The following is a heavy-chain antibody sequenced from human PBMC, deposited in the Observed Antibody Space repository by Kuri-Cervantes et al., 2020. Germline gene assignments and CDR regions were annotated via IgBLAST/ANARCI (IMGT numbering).Heavy chain of an antibody. CDR1: GGSISSSSYY. D-gene: IGHD3-3*01. J-gene: IGHJ6*02. CDR2: TYYSGST. CDR3: ARHATDMTIFGVVITPYGMDV. V-gene: IGHV4-39*01. Sequence: ESLKISCTVSGGSISSSSYYWGWIRQPPGKGLEWIGYTYYSGSTYYNPSLKSRVTISVDTSKNQFSLKLSSVTAADTAVYYCARHATDMTIFGVVITPYGMDVWGQGTTVTVSS.